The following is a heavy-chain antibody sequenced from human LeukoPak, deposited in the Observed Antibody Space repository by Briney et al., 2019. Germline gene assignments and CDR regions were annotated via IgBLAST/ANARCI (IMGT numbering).Heavy chain of an antibody. V-gene: IGHV4-38-2*02. CDR1: GYSISTGYY. Sequence: PSETLSLICTVSGYSISTGYYWGWIRQSPEKGLEWIGSIFHSGTTYYNPSLKSRVTLSVDTSKNQFSLRLSSVTAADTAVYFCAKSIASAGTNSCYYMDVWGKGTTVTVSS. CDR2: IFHSGTT. CDR3: AKSIASAGTNSCYYMDV. J-gene: IGHJ6*03. D-gene: IGHD6-13*01.